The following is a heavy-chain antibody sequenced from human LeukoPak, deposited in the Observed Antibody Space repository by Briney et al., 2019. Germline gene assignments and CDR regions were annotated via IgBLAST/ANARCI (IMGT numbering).Heavy chain of an antibody. CDR1: GYTFTGYY. J-gene: IGHJ4*02. CDR2: INPNSGGT. CDR3: ARVGRGMATIEGFDY. D-gene: IGHD5-24*01. Sequence: GASVKVSCKASGYTFTGYYMHWVRQAPGQGLEWMGWINPNSGGTNYAQKFQGRVTMTRDTSISTAYMGLSRLRSDDTAVYYCARVGRGMATIEGFDYWGQGTLVTVSS. V-gene: IGHV1-2*02.